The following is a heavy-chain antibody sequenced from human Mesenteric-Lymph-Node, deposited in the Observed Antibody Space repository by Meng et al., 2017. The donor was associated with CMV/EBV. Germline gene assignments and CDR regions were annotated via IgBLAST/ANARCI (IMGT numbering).Heavy chain of an antibody. J-gene: IGHJ4*02. D-gene: IGHD3-22*01. CDR2: INWNGGST. CDR3: AKGDSSGYTNAFDY. CDR1: GFTFADYG. Sequence: GGSLRLSCAASGFTFADYGMSWVRQAPGKGLEWVSGINWNGGSTGYADSVKGRFTISRDNAKNSLYLQMNSLRAEDTALYYCAKGDSSGYTNAFDYWGQGTLVTVSS. V-gene: IGHV3-20*04.